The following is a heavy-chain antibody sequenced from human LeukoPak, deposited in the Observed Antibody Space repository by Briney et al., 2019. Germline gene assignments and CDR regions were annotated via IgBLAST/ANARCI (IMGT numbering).Heavy chain of an antibody. V-gene: IGHV4-59*01. CDR1: GGSISSYY. J-gene: IGHJ6*02. D-gene: IGHD3-22*01. Sequence: PSETLSLTCTVSGGSISSYYWSWIRQPPGKGLEWIGYIYYSGSTNYNPSLKSRVTISVDTSKNQFSLKLSSVTAADTAVYYCAREGDSSGPSQENYYYYGMDVWGQGTTVTVSS. CDR3: AREGDSSGPSQENYYYYGMDV. CDR2: IYYSGST.